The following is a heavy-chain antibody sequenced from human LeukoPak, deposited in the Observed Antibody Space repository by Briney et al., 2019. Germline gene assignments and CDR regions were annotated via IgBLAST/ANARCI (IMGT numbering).Heavy chain of an antibody. Sequence: GGSLRLSCAASGCTFSSYWMSWVRQAPGKGLEWVANIKQDGSEKYYVDSVKGRFTISRDNAKNSLYLQMNSLRAEDTAVYYCARSRMGGFGMDVWGQGTTVTVSS. CDR3: ARSRMGGFGMDV. J-gene: IGHJ6*02. CDR2: IKQDGSEK. CDR1: GCTFSSYW. V-gene: IGHV3-7*03. D-gene: IGHD3-16*01.